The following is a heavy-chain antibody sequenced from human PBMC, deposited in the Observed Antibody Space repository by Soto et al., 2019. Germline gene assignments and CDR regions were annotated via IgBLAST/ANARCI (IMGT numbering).Heavy chain of an antibody. CDR2: IIPIFGTA. CDR1: GGTFSSYA. CDR3: ARLRTRIAVAGSFDY. J-gene: IGHJ4*02. D-gene: IGHD6-19*01. Sequence: GASVKVSCKASGGTFSSYAISWVRQAPGQGLEWMGGIIPIFGTANYAQKFQGRVTITADESTSTAYMELSSLRSEDTAVYYCARLRTRIAVAGSFDYWGQGTLVTVSS. V-gene: IGHV1-69*13.